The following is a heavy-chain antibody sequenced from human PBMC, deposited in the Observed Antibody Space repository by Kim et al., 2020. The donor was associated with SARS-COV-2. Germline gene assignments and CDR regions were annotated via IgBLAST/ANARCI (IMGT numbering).Heavy chain of an antibody. CDR3: MKGGWGWIWDH. CDR1: VFTFTGYA. Sequence: GGSLRLSCTTSVFTFTGYAMSWVRQAPGKGLEWVSSIDGSDGTTYYVDSVKGRFTISRDNSKNTLYLQMNSLRPDDTAVYYCMKGGWGWIWDHWGQGTRVTVSS. D-gene: IGHD2-2*03. CDR2: IDGSDGTT. V-gene: IGHV3-23*01. J-gene: IGHJ4*02.